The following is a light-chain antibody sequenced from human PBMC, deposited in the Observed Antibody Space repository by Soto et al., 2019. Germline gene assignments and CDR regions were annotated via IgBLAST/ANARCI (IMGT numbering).Light chain of an antibody. Sequence: DIQMTQSPSSLSASVGDRVTITCRASQSVSKYLNWYQQKPGKAPKLLIYAASSLQSGVPSRFSGSGSGTEFTLTISSLQPDDFATYYCQQYNSYPLTFXGGTKVDIK. V-gene: IGKV1-16*01. CDR1: QSVSKY. CDR3: QQYNSYPLT. CDR2: AAS. J-gene: IGKJ4*01.